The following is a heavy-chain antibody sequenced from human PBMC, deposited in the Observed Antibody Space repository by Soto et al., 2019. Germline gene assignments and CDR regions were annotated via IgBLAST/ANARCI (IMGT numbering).Heavy chain of an antibody. CDR3: AKARCTGNSCYVPDY. Sequence: EVQLLESGGGLVQPGGSLRLSCAASGFTFNSYTMAWVRQAPGKGLEWVSSISGSGGSPSYADSVQGRITISRDNSRNTISLQMNSLRAEDTATYYCAKARCTGNSCYVPDYWGHGSLGTVSS. CDR1: GFTFNSYT. V-gene: IGHV3-23*01. D-gene: IGHD2-8*02. J-gene: IGHJ4*01. CDR2: ISGSGGSP.